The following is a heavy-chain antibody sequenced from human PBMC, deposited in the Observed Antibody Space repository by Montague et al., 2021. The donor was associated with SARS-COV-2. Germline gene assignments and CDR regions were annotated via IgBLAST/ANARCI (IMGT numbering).Heavy chain of an antibody. CDR2: ISYDGSNK. D-gene: IGHD3-16*02. V-gene: IGHV3-30-3*01. CDR3: ARDRGMITFGGVIVIDGMDV. J-gene: IGHJ6*02. Sequence: SLRLSCAASGFTFSSYAMHWVRQAPGKGLEWVAVISYDGSNKYHADSVKGRFTISRDNSKNTLYLQMNSLRAEDTAVYYCARDRGMITFGGVIVIDGMDVWGQGTTVTVSS. CDR1: GFTFSSYA.